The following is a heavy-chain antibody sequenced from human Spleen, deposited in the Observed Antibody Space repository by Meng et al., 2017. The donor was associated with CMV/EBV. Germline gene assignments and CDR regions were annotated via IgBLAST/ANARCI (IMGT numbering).Heavy chain of an antibody. D-gene: IGHD6-19*01. CDR1: GDSVSSNNGA. CDR2: TYYRSKWYY. CDR3: AGDGSGWFYFDN. V-gene: IGHV6-1*01. J-gene: IGHJ4*02. Sequence: SQTLSLTCAISGDSVSSNNGAWNWIRQSPSRGLEWLGRTYYRSKWYYDYAASVKSRITIKPDTSKNQFSLQLNSVTPEDTAVYFCAGDGSGWFYFDNWGRGTLVTVPQ.